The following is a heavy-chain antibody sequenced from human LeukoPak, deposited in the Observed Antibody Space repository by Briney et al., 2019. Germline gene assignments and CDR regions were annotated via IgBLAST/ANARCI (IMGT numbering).Heavy chain of an antibody. CDR1: GFTFSSYA. J-gene: IGHJ4*02. Sequence: GGSLRLSCAASGFTFSSYAMNWVRQAPGKGLEWVSSISGSGASTYYADSVKGRFTISRDNSKNTLYLQMNSLRAEDTAVYYCAKGDILTGYYQKGFDYWGQGTLVTVSS. D-gene: IGHD3-9*01. CDR3: AKGDILTGYYQKGFDY. CDR2: ISGSGAST. V-gene: IGHV3-23*01.